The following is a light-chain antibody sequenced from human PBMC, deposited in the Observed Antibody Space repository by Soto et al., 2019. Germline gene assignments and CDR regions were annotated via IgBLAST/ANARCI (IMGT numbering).Light chain of an antibody. J-gene: IGLJ1*01. CDR2: GNS. V-gene: IGLV1-40*01. Sequence: LTQPPSVSVAPGQRVTISCTGSSSNIGATYDVQWYQQLPGTAPKLLIYGNSNRPSGVPDRFSGSKSGTSASLAITGLQADHEADYYCQSYDSSLSAHYVFGTGTKVTVL. CDR3: QSYDSSLSAHYV. CDR1: SSNIGATYD.